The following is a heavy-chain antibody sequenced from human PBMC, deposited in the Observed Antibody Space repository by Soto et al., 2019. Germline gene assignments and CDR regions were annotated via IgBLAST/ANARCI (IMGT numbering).Heavy chain of an antibody. Sequence: QLQLQESGPGLVKPSETLSLTCTSSGDSISDSSFYWAWIRQPPGKGLEWIGSIYYKGYTKYIPSLESRVTITVDTSRNQFSLRLSSVTAADTAVYFCARHPDYGGNYYYYGMDVWGPGTTVIVSS. CDR1: GDSISDSSFY. D-gene: IGHD4-17*01. J-gene: IGHJ6*02. CDR2: IYYKGYT. V-gene: IGHV4-39*01. CDR3: ARHPDYGGNYYYYGMDV.